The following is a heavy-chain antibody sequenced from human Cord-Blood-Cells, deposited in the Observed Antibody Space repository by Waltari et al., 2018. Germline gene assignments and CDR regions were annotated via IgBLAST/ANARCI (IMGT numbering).Heavy chain of an antibody. CDR2: INHSGST. Sequence: QVQLQQWGAGLLKPSETLSLTCAVSGGSFSGYYWSWLRSPPGKGLEWIGEINHSGSTNYNPSLKSRVTISVDTSKNQFSLKLSSVTAADTAVYYCARGGVPAAPFNWFDPWGQGTLVTVSS. J-gene: IGHJ5*02. CDR3: ARGGVPAAPFNWFDP. D-gene: IGHD2-2*01. CDR1: GGSFSGYY. V-gene: IGHV4-34*01.